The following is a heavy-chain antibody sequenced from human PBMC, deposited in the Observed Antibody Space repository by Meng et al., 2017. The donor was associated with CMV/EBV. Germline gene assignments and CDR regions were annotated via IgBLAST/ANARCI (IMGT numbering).Heavy chain of an antibody. CDR1: GYTFTSYG. Sequence: ASVKVSCKASGYTFTSYGISWVRQAPGQGLEWMGWISAYNGNTNYAQKLQGRVTMTTDTSTSTAYMELRSLRSDDTAVYYCARGAPIFGVVIAWRGYYGVNVWGQETTVTVSS. CDR3: ARGAPIFGVVIAWRGYYGVNV. CDR2: ISAYNGNT. V-gene: IGHV1-18*01. J-gene: IGHJ6*02. D-gene: IGHD3-3*01.